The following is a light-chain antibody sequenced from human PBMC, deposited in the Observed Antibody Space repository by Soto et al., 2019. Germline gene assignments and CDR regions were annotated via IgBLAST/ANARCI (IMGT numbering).Light chain of an antibody. Sequence: EIVLTQSPATLSLSPGERATLSCRASQSVSSYLAWYHQKPGQPPRLLIYDASNRATGIPARFSGSGSGTDFTLTISSLEPEDFAVYYCQQRSNWITFGQGTRLEIK. V-gene: IGKV3-11*01. CDR1: QSVSSY. CDR2: DAS. CDR3: QQRSNWIT. J-gene: IGKJ5*01.